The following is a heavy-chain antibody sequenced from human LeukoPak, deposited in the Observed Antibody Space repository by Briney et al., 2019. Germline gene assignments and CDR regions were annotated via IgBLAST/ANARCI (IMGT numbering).Heavy chain of an antibody. CDR1: GYTFTNYA. Sequence: ASVKVSCKASGYTFTNYAMNWVRQAPGQGLEWLGWINTNTGNPTYAQDLTGRFVFSLDTSVSTAYLQISSLKAEDTAVYYCARDQPYCSGGSCYSFFDYWGQGTLVTVSS. J-gene: IGHJ4*02. CDR2: INTNTGNP. CDR3: ARDQPYCSGGSCYSFFDY. V-gene: IGHV7-4-1*02. D-gene: IGHD2-15*01.